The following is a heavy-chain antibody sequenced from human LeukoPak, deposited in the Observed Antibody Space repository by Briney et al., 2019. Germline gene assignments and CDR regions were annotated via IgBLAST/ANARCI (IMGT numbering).Heavy chain of an antibody. D-gene: IGHD2-15*01. CDR3: ARGGPLNVVVVAAAFDY. V-gene: IGHV4-34*01. Sequence: PSETLSLTCTVSGGSISSYYWSWIRQPPGKGLEWIGEINHSGSTNYNPSLKSRVTISVDTSKNQFSLKLSSVTAADTAVYYCARGGPLNVVVVAAAFDYWGQGTLVTVSS. J-gene: IGHJ4*02. CDR2: INHSGST. CDR1: GGSISSYY.